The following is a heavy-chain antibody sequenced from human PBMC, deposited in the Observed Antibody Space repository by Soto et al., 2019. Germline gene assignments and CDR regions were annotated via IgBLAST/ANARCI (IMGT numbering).Heavy chain of an antibody. V-gene: IGHV3-21*01. J-gene: IGHJ3*02. Sequence: GGSLRLSCAASGFTFSSYSMNWVRQAPGKGLEWVSSISSSSSSYIYYADSVKGRFTISRDNAKNSLYLQMNSLRAEDTAVYYCARDFYSRYCSGGSCYDQSAFDIWGQGTMVTVSS. CDR3: ARDFYSRYCSGGSCYDQSAFDI. CDR2: ISSSSSSYI. CDR1: GFTFSSYS. D-gene: IGHD2-15*01.